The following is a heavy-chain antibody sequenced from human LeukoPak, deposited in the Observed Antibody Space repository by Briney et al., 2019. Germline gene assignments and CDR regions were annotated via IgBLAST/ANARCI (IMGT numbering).Heavy chain of an antibody. CDR1: GFIFSSYW. Sequence: GGSLRLSCAASGFIFSSYWMTWVRQAPGKAPEWVANIRHDGREKYYVGSVKVRFIISRDNAKNSLYLQMNSLRLEDTAIYYCAWGMDVWGQGTTVTVSS. J-gene: IGHJ6*02. CDR2: IRHDGREK. V-gene: IGHV3-7*04. CDR3: AWGMDV.